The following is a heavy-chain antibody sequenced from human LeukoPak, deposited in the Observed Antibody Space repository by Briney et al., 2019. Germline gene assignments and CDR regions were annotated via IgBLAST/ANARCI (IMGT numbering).Heavy chain of an antibody. D-gene: IGHD1-20*01. V-gene: IGHV3-48*01. CDR1: GFTFSAYS. CDR2: ISSGSRTI. CDR3: ARESITGHRDSDY. J-gene: IGHJ4*02. Sequence: QSGGSLRLSCAASGFTFSAYSMNWVRQAPGKGLEWVSYISSGSRTIYYADSVKGRFTVSRDNAKNSLYLQMNSLRAEDTAVYYCARESITGHRDSDYWGQGTLVTVSS.